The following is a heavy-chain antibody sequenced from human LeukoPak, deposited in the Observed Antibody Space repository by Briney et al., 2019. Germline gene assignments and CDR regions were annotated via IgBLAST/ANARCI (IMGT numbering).Heavy chain of an antibody. CDR1: GFTFSSYA. J-gene: IGHJ5*02. CDR2: ISGRGATT. V-gene: IGHV3-23*01. Sequence: GGSLRLSCAAPGFTFSSYAMSWVRQAPGKGLEWVSAISGRGATTFYADSVKGRFTISRDNSKNTLYLQMNSLRAEDTAVYYCARRTPGIAAAGATFDPWGQGTLVTVSS. CDR3: ARRTPGIAAAGATFDP. D-gene: IGHD6-13*01.